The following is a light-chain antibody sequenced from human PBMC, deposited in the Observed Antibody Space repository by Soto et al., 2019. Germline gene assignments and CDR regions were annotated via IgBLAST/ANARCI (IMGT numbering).Light chain of an antibody. CDR2: DAS. Sequence: EIVMTQSPATLSVSPGERATLSCRASQSLRSNLAWYQQKPGQAPRLLIYDASNRATGIPARFSGSGSGTDFTLTISSLEPEDFAVYYCQQRSNWPPTFGGGTKVDIK. V-gene: IGKV3-11*01. J-gene: IGKJ4*01. CDR3: QQRSNWPPT. CDR1: QSLRSN.